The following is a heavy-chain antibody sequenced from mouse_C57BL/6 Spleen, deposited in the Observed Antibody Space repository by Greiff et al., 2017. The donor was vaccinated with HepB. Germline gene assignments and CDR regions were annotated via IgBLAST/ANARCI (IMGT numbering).Heavy chain of an antibody. J-gene: IGHJ2*01. CDR2: IYPRSGNT. CDR3: ARRRGSTMVTTDFDY. D-gene: IGHD2-2*01. CDR1: GYTFTSYG. V-gene: IGHV1-81*01. Sequence: VQLQQSGAELARPGASVKPSCKASGYTFTSYGISWVKQRTGQGLEWIGEIYPRSGNTYYNEKFKGKATLTADKSSSTAYMELRSLTSEDSAVYFCARRRGSTMVTTDFDYWGQGTTLTVSS.